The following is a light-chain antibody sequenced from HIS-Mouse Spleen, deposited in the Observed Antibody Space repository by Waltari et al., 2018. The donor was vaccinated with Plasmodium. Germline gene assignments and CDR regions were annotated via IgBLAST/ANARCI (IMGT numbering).Light chain of an antibody. J-gene: IGLJ3*02. Sequence: SYELTQPPSVSVSPGQTARLTCSGDALPKNYAYWYQQKSGQAPVLGIYEDSKRPSGIPERFSGSSSGTMATLTISGAQVEDEADYYCYSTDSSGNHRVFGGGTKLTVL. CDR3: YSTDSSGNHRV. V-gene: IGLV3-10*01. CDR2: EDS. CDR1: ALPKNY.